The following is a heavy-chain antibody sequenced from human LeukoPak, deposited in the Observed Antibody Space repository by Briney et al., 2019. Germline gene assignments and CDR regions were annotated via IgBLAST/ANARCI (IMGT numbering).Heavy chain of an antibody. J-gene: IGHJ6*03. CDR3: ARGRYCSGGSCYVPYYYYYMDV. Sequence: SETLSLTCTVSGGSISSSSYYWGWIRQPPGKGLEWIGSIYYSGSTYYNPSLKSRVTISVDTSKNQFSLKLSSVTAADTAVYYCARGRYCSGGSCYVPYYYYYMDVWGKGTTVTVSS. CDR2: IYYSGST. D-gene: IGHD2-15*01. V-gene: IGHV4-39*07. CDR1: GGSISSSSYY.